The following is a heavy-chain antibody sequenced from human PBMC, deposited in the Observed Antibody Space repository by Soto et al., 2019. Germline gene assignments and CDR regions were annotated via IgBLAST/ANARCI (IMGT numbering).Heavy chain of an antibody. CDR2: ISSSSSYI. J-gene: IGHJ6*02. Sequence: GGSLRLSCAASGFTFSSYSMNWVRQAPGKGLEWVSSISSSSSYIYYADSVKGRFTISRDNAKNSLYLQMNSLRAEDTAVYYCASWDSNYDYYYGMDVWGQGTTVTGSS. V-gene: IGHV3-21*01. D-gene: IGHD3-22*01. CDR3: ASWDSNYDYYYGMDV. CDR1: GFTFSSYS.